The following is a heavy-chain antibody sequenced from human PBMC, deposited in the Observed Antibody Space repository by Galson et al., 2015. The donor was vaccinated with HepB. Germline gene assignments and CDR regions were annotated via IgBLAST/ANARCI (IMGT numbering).Heavy chain of an antibody. CDR3: ARKGKGPSRFDP. Sequence: LSLTCTVSGGSISSYYWSWIRQPPGKGLEWIGYIYYSGSTNYNPSLKSRVTISVDTSKNQFSLKLSSVTAADTAVYYCARKGKGPSRFDPWGQGTLVTVSS. CDR1: GGSISSYY. V-gene: IGHV4-59*01. CDR2: IYYSGST. J-gene: IGHJ5*02.